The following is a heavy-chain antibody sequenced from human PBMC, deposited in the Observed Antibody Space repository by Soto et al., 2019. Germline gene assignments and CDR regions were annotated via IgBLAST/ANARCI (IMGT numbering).Heavy chain of an antibody. CDR3: AIIRDGWHDY. V-gene: IGHV4-4*02. CDR1: GGSISSSNW. CDR2: IYHSGST. J-gene: IGHJ4*02. D-gene: IGHD6-19*01. Sequence: QVQLQESGPGLVKPSGTLSLTCAVSGGSISSSNWWRWVRQPPGKGLEWMGEIYHSGSTNYNQSLKSLVTLSVDKSKNQFSLKLSAVAAADTAGYYCAIIRDGWHDYWGQGTLVTVSS.